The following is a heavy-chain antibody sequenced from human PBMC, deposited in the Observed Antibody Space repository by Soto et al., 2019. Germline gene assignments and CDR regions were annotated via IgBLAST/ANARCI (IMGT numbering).Heavy chain of an antibody. CDR1: GGSVSSGGYS. Sequence: SETLSLTCAVSGGSVSSGGYSWSWIRQPPGKGLEWIGYIYHSGSTYYNPSLKSRVTISVDRSKNQFSLKLSSVTAADTAVYYCARAMTTVTTIDYWGQGTLVTVSS. CDR3: ARAMTTVTTIDY. CDR2: IYHSGST. J-gene: IGHJ4*02. D-gene: IGHD4-17*01. V-gene: IGHV4-30-2*01.